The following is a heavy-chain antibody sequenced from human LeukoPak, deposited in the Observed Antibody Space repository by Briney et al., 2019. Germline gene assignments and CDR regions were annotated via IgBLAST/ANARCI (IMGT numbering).Heavy chain of an antibody. CDR1: GGTFSSYP. V-gene: IGHV1-69*13. Sequence: SVKVSCKASGGTFSSYPISWVRQAPGQGLEWMGGIIPIFGTANYAQKFQGRVTITADESTSTAYMELSSLRSEDTAVYYCARGGYCGGDCYLVWGQGTLVTVSS. CDR2: IIPIFGTA. CDR3: ARGGYCGGDCYLV. J-gene: IGHJ4*02. D-gene: IGHD2-21*02.